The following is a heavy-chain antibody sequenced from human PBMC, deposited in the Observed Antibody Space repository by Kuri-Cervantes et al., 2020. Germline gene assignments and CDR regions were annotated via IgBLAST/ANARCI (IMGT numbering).Heavy chain of an antibody. CDR3: AKDISYGTIGRGALDI. J-gene: IGHJ3*02. Sequence: SVKVSCKASGYTFTSYGISWVRQAPGQGLEWMGGIIPMFGTTNYAQKFQGRVTIITDESTSTAYMELSGLRSEDTAVYYCAKDISYGTIGRGALDIRGQGTMVTVSS. CDR1: GYTFTSYG. D-gene: IGHD5-18*01. V-gene: IGHV1-69*05. CDR2: IIPMFGTT.